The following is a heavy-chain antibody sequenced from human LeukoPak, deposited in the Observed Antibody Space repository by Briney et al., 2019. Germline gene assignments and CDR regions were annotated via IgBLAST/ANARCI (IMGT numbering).Heavy chain of an antibody. CDR2: IYWNDDK. Sequence: TLSLTCTVSGGSISSYYWSWIRQPPGKGLEWIALIYWNDDKRYSPSLESRLTITKDTSKNQVVLTMTNTDPVDTATYYCAHRRQWLGSSYFDYWGQGTLVTVSS. V-gene: IGHV2-5*01. CDR1: GGSISSYYW. D-gene: IGHD6-19*01. CDR3: AHRRQWLGSSYFDY. J-gene: IGHJ4*02.